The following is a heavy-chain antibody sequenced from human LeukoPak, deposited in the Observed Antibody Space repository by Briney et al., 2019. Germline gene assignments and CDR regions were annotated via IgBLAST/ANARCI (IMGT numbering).Heavy chain of an antibody. CDR3: ARTPRVYYYYGMDV. J-gene: IGHJ6*04. V-gene: IGHV4-59*01. CDR2: IYYSGST. CDR1: GGSISSYY. Sequence: SETLSLTCTVSGGSISSYYWSWIRQPPGKGLEWIGYIYYSGSTNYNPSLKSRVTISVDTSKNQFSLKLSTVTAADTAAYYCARTPRVYYYYGMDVWGKGTTVTVSS. D-gene: IGHD2-15*01.